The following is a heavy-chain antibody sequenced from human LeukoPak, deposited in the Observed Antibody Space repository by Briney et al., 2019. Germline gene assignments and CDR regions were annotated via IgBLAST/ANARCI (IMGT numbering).Heavy chain of an antibody. D-gene: IGHD6-19*01. V-gene: IGHV3-9*01. CDR3: ARGGGSSVAGFDY. CDR1: GFTFDDYA. J-gene: IGHJ4*02. CDR2: ISWNSGSI. Sequence: QPGRSLRLSCAASGFTFDDYAMHWVRQAPGKGLEWVSGISWNSGSIGYADSVKGRFTISRDNAKNSLYLQMSSLRAEDTAVYYCARGGGSSVAGFDYWGQGTLVTVSS.